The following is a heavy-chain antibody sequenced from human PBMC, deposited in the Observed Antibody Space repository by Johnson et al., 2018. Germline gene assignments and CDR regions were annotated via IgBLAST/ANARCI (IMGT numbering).Heavy chain of an antibody. CDR1: GFTFHDQT. J-gene: IGHJ4*02. D-gene: IGHD5-18*01. Sequence: EVQLVESVGVVVQPGGSLRLSCAASGFTFHDQTMHWVRQAPGKGPEWISLIHGRGGVTYYGDSVKGRFTISRDNSKNSLFLQINRLRTEDTAFYYCAKDRGGYRGFDYWGQGTLVTVSS. V-gene: IGHV3-43*01. CDR2: IHGRGGVT. CDR3: AKDRGGYRGFDY.